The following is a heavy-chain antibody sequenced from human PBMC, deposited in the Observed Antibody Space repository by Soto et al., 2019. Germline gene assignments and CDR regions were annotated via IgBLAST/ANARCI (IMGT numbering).Heavy chain of an antibody. V-gene: IGHV4-59*01. Sequence: PSETLSLTCTVSGGSISSYYWSWIRQPPGKGLEWIGYIYYSGSTNYNPSLKSRVTISVDTSKNQFSLKLSSVTAADTAVYYCARGDLGELSLSYFDYWGQGTLVTVSS. J-gene: IGHJ4*02. CDR2: IYYSGST. D-gene: IGHD3-16*02. CDR1: GGSISSYY. CDR3: ARGDLGELSLSYFDY.